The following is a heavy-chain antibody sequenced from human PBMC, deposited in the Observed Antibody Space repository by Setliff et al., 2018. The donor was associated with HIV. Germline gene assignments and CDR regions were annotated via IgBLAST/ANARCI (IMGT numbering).Heavy chain of an antibody. D-gene: IGHD3-10*01. CDR3: ARVSLSLVRGIINSGDRFFDY. CDR2: IDHRGST. Sequence: SETLSLTCAVYGGSFSDHHWTWIRQPPGKGLEWIGEIDHRGSTNYNPSLKSRVTMSVDTSKNQFSLKLSSVTAADTAVYYCARVSLSLVRGIINSGDRFFDYWGQGSLVTVSS. V-gene: IGHV4-34*01. J-gene: IGHJ4*02. CDR1: GGSFSDHH.